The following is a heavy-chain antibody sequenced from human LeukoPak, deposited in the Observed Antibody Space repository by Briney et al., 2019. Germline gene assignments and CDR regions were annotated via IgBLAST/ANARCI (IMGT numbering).Heavy chain of an antibody. D-gene: IGHD3-10*01. Sequence: ASVKVSCKASGYTFTSYAMHWVRQAPGQRLEWMGWINAGNGNTKYSQKFQGRVTITRDTSASTAYMELSSLRSEDTAVYYCARIRYEGHERGSALPVYYFDYWGQGTLVTVSS. V-gene: IGHV1-3*01. CDR3: ARIRYEGHERGSALPVYYFDY. CDR2: INAGNGNT. J-gene: IGHJ4*02. CDR1: GYTFTSYA.